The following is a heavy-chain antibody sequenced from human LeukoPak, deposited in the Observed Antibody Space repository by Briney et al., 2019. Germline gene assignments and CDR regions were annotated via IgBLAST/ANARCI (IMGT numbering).Heavy chain of an antibody. CDR2: INHSGST. Sequence: SETLSLTCAVYGGSFSGYYWSWIRQPPGKGLEWIGEINHSGSTNYNPSLKSRVTISVDTSKNQFSLKLSSVTAADTAVYYCARVGNYYGSGSYYTTRYHFDYWGQGTLVTVSS. CDR1: GGSFSGYY. CDR3: ARVGNYYGSGSYYTTRYHFDY. V-gene: IGHV4-34*01. J-gene: IGHJ4*02. D-gene: IGHD3-10*01.